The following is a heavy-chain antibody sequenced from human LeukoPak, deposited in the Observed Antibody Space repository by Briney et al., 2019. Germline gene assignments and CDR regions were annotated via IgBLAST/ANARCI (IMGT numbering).Heavy chain of an antibody. D-gene: IGHD3-10*01. CDR1: GFTFSSYE. CDR2: ISGIGGST. Sequence: LTGGSLRLSCAASGFTFSSYEMNWVRQAPGKGLEWVSAISGIGGSTYYADSVKGRFTISRDNSKNTLYLQMNSLRAEDTAVYYCAKDLEAVVRGVSDAFDIWGQGTMVTVSS. J-gene: IGHJ3*02. CDR3: AKDLEAVVRGVSDAFDI. V-gene: IGHV3-23*01.